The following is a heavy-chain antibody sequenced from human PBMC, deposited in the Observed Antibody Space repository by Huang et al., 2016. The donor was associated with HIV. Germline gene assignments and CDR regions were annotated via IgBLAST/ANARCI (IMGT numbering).Heavy chain of an antibody. CDR1: GGSINSPNFY. V-gene: IGHV4-39*01. CDR2: INEIGAT. Sequence: QLQESGPGLVKPSGTLSLSCSVSGGSINSPNFYWGWIRQSPGEGVEWTGNINEIGATHYNPPLSSRITISIDTSKNQLALKLTSVTAAYPSLYYCARQGGWGWISGADSYGMDVWGRGTTV. CDR3: ARQGGWGWISGADSYGMDV. D-gene: IGHD6-19*01. J-gene: IGHJ6*02.